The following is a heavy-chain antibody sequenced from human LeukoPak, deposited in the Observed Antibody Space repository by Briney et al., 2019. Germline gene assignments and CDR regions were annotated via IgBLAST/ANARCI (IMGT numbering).Heavy chain of an antibody. CDR2: INHSGST. V-gene: IGHV4-34*01. CDR3: ARSKYYDFWSGYHEVNWFDP. CDR1: GGSFSGYY. J-gene: IGHJ5*02. D-gene: IGHD3-3*01. Sequence: RSSETLSLTCAVYGGSFSGYYWSWIRQPPGKGLEWIGEINHSGSTNYNPSLKSRVTISVDTSKNQFSLKLSSVTAADTAVYYCARSKYYDFWSGYHEVNWFDPWGQGTLVTVSS.